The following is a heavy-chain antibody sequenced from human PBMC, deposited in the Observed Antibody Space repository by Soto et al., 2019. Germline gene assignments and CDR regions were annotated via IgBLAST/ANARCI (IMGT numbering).Heavy chain of an antibody. CDR1: GFTFSSYG. CDR2: ISYDGSNK. CDR3: AKDPPVTIQLYPNVPDY. V-gene: IGHV3-30*18. Sequence: GGSLRLSCAASGFTFSSYGMHWVRQAPGKGLEWVAVISYDGSNKYYADSVKGRFTISRDNSKNTLYLQMNSLRAEDTAVYYCAKDPPVTIQLYPNVPDYWGQGTLVTVSS. D-gene: IGHD5-18*01. J-gene: IGHJ4*02.